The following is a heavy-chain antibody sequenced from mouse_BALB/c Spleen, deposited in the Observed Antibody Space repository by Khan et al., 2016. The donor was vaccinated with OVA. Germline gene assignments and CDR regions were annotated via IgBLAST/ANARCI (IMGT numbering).Heavy chain of an antibody. CDR2: IWSDGST. V-gene: IGHV2-6-1*01. Sequence: QVQLKESGPGLVAPSQSLSITCTISGFSLTSYGIHWVRQPPGKGLEWLVVIWSDGSTTYNSTLKSRLSITKDNSKSQVFLKMNSLQTDDTAMYYYARQPYYHYYAMDYWGQGTSVTVSS. D-gene: IGHD2-10*01. J-gene: IGHJ4*01. CDR3: ARQPYYHYYAMDY. CDR1: GFSLTSYG.